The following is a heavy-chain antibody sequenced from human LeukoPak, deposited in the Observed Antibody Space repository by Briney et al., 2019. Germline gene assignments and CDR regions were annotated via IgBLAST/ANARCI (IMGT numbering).Heavy chain of an antibody. CDR1: GFTFDAFG. J-gene: IGHJ4*02. D-gene: IGHD7-27*01. V-gene: IGHV3-20*04. CDR2: IRGDAGST. Sequence: GGSLRLSCAASGFTFDAFGMTWVRQAPGKGLEWVSAIRGDAGSTVYADSVKGRFTISRNNAKNSLYLQMNSLRVEDTALYYCARVWAWGSGNYFDNWGQGTLVTVSS. CDR3: ARVWAWGSGNYFDN.